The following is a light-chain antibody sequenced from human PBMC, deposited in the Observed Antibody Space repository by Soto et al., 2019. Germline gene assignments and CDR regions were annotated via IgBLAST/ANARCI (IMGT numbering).Light chain of an antibody. CDR2: DAS. Sequence: EIVLTQSPATLSLSPGERATVSCRASQSVSRYLAWYQQKPGQAPGLLIYDASNRATGIPARFSGSGSGTDFTLTISSLEPEDFALYYCQQRSDWPSTFGGGTKVQFK. CDR3: QQRSDWPST. J-gene: IGKJ4*01. V-gene: IGKV3-11*01. CDR1: QSVSRY.